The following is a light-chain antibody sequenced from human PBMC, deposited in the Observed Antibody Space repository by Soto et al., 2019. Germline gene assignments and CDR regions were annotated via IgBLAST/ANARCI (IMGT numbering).Light chain of an antibody. CDR2: DAS. Sequence: EIVLTQSPATLSLSPGERATLSCRASQSVSSYLAWYQQKPGQAPRLLIYDASNRATGIPARFSGSGSGTDFTLTISSLEPEDFAVYYCHQRSNWPPSIPFGQGPRLEIK. CDR1: QSVSSY. V-gene: IGKV3-11*01. CDR3: HQRSNWPPSIP. J-gene: IGKJ5*01.